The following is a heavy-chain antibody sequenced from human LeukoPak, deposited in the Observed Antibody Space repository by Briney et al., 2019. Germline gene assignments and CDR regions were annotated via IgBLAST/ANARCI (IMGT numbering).Heavy chain of an antibody. Sequence: GRPLRLSCAASGVIFNNFAFHWVRQAPGKGLEWVAAVSYDGGNTYYADSVRGRLTISRDNSRNTLYLQMNSLRAEDTAVYYCAREVGTPQAFDIWGQGTMVTVSS. CDR2: VSYDGGNT. D-gene: IGHD1-26*01. CDR3: AREVGTPQAFDI. CDR1: GVIFNNFA. V-gene: IGHV3-30-3*01. J-gene: IGHJ3*02.